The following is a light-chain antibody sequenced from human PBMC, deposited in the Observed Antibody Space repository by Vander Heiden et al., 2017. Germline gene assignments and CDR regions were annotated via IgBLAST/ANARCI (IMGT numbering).Light chain of an antibody. J-gene: IGLJ2*01. CDR1: SSDVGGYNS. Sequence: QSALTQPASVSASPGQSITISCTGTSSDVGGYNSVSWYQQHPGKAPKFLIYAVSNRPSGVSNRFSGSKSGNTASLTISGLQAEDEADYYCSSYTNNRTLFGGGTKLTVL. CDR3: SSYTNNRTL. V-gene: IGLV2-14*03. CDR2: AVS.